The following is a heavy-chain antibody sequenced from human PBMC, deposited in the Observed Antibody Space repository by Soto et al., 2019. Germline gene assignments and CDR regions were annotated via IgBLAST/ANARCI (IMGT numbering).Heavy chain of an antibody. V-gene: IGHV3-33*01. CDR3: ARGTVHFDY. Sequence: QVQLVESGGGVVQPGRSLRLSCAASGFTFSTYGIHWVRQAPGKGLEWVAVIWYAGSNKYYADSVKGRFTISRDNSENTLYLQMNSLRAEDTAVYYCARGTVHFDYWGQGTLVTVSS. D-gene: IGHD4-17*01. J-gene: IGHJ4*02. CDR1: GFTFSTYG. CDR2: IWYAGSNK.